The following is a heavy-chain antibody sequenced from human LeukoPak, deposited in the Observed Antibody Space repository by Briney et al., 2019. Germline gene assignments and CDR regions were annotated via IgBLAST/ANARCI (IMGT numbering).Heavy chain of an antibody. J-gene: IGHJ4*02. CDR3: ARVITVRGVIFDY. D-gene: IGHD3-16*01. CDR2: IYYSGST. Sequence: SETLSLTCAVYGGSFSGYYWSWIRQPPGKGLEWIGYIYYSGSTNYNPSLKSRLIISVDTSTNQFSLSLSSVTAADTAVYYCARVITVRGVIFDYWGQGTLVTVSS. V-gene: IGHV4-59*01. CDR1: GGSFSGYY.